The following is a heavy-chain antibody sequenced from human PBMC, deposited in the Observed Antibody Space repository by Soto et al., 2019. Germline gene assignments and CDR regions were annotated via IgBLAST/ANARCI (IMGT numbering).Heavy chain of an antibody. D-gene: IGHD2-2*01. Sequence: EVQLLESGGGLVQPGGSLRLSCAASGFTFSSYAMSWVRQAPGKGLEWVSAISGSGGSTYYADSVKGRFTISRDNSKNSLYLQMNSLRAEDTAVYYCARDRGYCSSTSCYHYYYYYGMDVWGQGTTVTVSS. CDR1: GFTFSSYA. CDR3: ARDRGYCSSTSCYHYYYYYGMDV. CDR2: ISGSGGST. J-gene: IGHJ6*02. V-gene: IGHV3-23*01.